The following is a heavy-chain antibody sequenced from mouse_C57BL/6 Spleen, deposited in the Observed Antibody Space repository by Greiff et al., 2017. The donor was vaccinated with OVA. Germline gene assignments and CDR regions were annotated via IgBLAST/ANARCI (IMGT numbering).Heavy chain of an antibody. J-gene: IGHJ2*01. CDR2: INPSNGGT. CDR1: GYTFTSYW. CDR3: ARGGTAQATFDY. Sequence: VKLQQPGTELVKPGASVKLSCKASGYTFTSYWMHWVKQRPGQGLEWIGNINPSNGGTNYNEKFKSKATLTVDKSSSTAYMQLSSLTSEDSAVYYCARGGTAQATFDYWGQGTTLTVSS. D-gene: IGHD3-2*02. V-gene: IGHV1-53*01.